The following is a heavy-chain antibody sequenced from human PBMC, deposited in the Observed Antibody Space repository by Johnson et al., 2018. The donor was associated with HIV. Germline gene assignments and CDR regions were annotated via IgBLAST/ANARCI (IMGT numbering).Heavy chain of an antibody. CDR2: IGTAGDT. J-gene: IGHJ3*02. D-gene: IGHD3-10*01. CDR3: ARGRDYYGSIDAFDI. Sequence: VQLVESGGGLVQPGGSLRLSCAASGFIFSSYDMHWVRQATGKGLEWVSTIGTAGDTYYPGSVKGRFTFSRENAKNSLYLQMNSLKAGDTAVYYCARGRDYYGSIDAFDIWGQGTLVTVSS. CDR1: GFIFSSYD. V-gene: IGHV3-13*01.